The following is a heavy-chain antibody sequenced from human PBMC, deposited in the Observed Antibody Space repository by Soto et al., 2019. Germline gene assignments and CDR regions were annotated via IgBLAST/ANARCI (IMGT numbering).Heavy chain of an antibody. CDR2: IYYSGST. CDR1: GGSISSSSYY. D-gene: IGHD3-16*01. J-gene: IGHJ4*02. CDR3: ARTWASTNDY. V-gene: IGHV4-39*07. Sequence: SETLSLTCTVSGGSISSSSYYWGWIRQPPGKGLEWIGSIYYSGSTYYNPSLKSRVTISVDTSKNQFSLKLSSVTAADTAVYYCARTWASTNDYWGRATLVTFS.